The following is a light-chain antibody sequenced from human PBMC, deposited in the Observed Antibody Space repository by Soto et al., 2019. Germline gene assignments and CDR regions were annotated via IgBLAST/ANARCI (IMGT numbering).Light chain of an antibody. Sequence: QSVLTQPASVSGSPGQSITISCTGTSSDVGGYNYVSWYQQHPGKVPKLMIYEVSNRPSGVSNRFSGSKSGNTASLTISGLQAEDEADYYCSSYTSSSTPAWVFGGGTQLTVL. J-gene: IGLJ3*02. V-gene: IGLV2-14*01. CDR2: EVS. CDR3: SSYTSSSTPAWV. CDR1: SSDVGGYNY.